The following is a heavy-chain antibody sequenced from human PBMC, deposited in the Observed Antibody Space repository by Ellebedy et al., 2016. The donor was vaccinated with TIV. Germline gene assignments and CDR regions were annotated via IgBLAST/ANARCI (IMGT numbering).Heavy chain of an antibody. CDR3: TRDVGSGSPLPLY. CDR2: IRSKAYGGTT. D-gene: IGHD6-19*01. J-gene: IGHJ4*02. V-gene: IGHV3-49*03. CDR1: GFTFGDYA. Sequence: GESLKISXTASGFTFGDYAMSWFRQAPGKGLEWVGFIRSKAYGGTTEYAASVKGRFTISRDDSKSIAYLQMNSLKTEDTAVYYCTRDVGSGSPLPLYWGQGTLVTVSS.